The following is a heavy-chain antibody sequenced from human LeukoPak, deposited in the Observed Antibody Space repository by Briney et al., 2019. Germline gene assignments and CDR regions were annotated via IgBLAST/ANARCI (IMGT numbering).Heavy chain of an antibody. CDR3: ARDSIVGAT. CDR1: GFTFSSYA. J-gene: IGHJ4*02. D-gene: IGHD1-26*01. V-gene: IGHV3-30-3*01. Sequence: GGSLRLSCAASGFTFSSYAMHWVRQAPGKGLEWVAVISYDGSNKYYADSVKGRFTISRDNPKNTLYLQMNSLRAEDTAVYYCARDSIVGATWGQGTLVTVSS. CDR2: ISYDGSNK.